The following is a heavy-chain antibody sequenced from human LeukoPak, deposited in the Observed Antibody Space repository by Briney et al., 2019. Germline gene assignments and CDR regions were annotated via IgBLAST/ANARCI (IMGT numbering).Heavy chain of an antibody. CDR3: ARDPIHQLIAVAGPYYYSSYTDV. D-gene: IGHD6-19*01. J-gene: IGHJ6*03. CDR2: IYYSGST. CDR1: GGSISSYY. Sequence: SETLSLTCTVSGGSISSYYWSWIRQPPGKGLEWIGYIYYSGSTNYNPSLKIRVTISVDTAKNQFSLKLSSVTATDTAVYYCARDPIHQLIAVAGPYYYSSYTDVWGKGTTVTVSS. V-gene: IGHV4-59*01.